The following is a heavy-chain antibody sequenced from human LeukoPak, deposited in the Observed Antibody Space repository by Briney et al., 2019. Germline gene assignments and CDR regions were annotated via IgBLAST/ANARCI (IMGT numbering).Heavy chain of an antibody. Sequence: PSETLSLTYTVSGGSISSGGYYWSWIRQHPGKGLEWIGYIYYSGSTYYNPSLKSRVTISVDTSKNQFSLKLSSVTAADTAVYYCARKKAVGATSVAFDIWGQGTMVTVSS. J-gene: IGHJ3*02. D-gene: IGHD1-26*01. CDR1: GGSISSGGYY. V-gene: IGHV4-31*03. CDR3: ARKKAVGATSVAFDI. CDR2: IYYSGST.